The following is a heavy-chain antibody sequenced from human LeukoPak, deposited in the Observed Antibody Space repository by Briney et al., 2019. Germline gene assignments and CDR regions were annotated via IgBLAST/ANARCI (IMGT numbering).Heavy chain of an antibody. CDR2: ISYNGSNK. J-gene: IGHJ4*02. Sequence: PGGSLRLSCAASGFTFDDYAMHWVRQAPGKGLEWVAVISYNGSNKYYADSVKGRFTISRDNSKNTLYLQMNSLRAEDTAVYYCAKVPSSAYGSGSYGDYWGQGTLVTVSS. CDR3: AKVPSSAYGSGSYGDY. V-gene: IGHV3-30*18. D-gene: IGHD3-10*01. CDR1: GFTFDDYA.